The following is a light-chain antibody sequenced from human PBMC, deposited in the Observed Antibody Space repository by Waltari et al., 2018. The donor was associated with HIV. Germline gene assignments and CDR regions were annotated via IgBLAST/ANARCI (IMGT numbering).Light chain of an antibody. CDR3: AAWDDSLSGWV. CDR1: SSNIGDNY. CDR2: RNS. J-gene: IGLJ3*02. V-gene: IGLV1-47*01. Sequence: VLTQPPSTSGTPGQTVTIPCSGSSSNIGDNYVSWYQQLPGTAPKLLIYRNSQRPSGVSDRFSGSKSGTSASLAINDLRSEDEAEYHCAAWDDSLSGWVFGGGTNLTVL.